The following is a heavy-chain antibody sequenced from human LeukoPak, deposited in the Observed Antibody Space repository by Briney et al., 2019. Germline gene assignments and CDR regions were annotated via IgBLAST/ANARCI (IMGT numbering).Heavy chain of an antibody. D-gene: IGHD4-17*01. J-gene: IGHJ3*02. Sequence: PGGSLRLSCAASGFTFSSYEMNWVRQAPAKGLEWVSYISSSGGTIYYADSLKGRFTISRDNAKNSLYLQMNSLRAEDTAVYYCAREGDYPGSAFDIWGQGTMVTVSS. CDR2: ISSSGGTI. CDR1: GFTFSSYE. CDR3: AREGDYPGSAFDI. V-gene: IGHV3-48*03.